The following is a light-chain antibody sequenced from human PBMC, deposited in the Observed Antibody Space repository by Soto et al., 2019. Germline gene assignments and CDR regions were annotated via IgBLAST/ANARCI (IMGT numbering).Light chain of an antibody. CDR1: QSVSGSY. V-gene: IGKV3-20*01. CDR2: GAS. CDR3: QQYNNWPRT. J-gene: IGKJ1*01. Sequence: EIVLTQSPGTLSLSPGERATLSCRASQSVSGSYLAWYQQKPGQAPRLLIYGASSRATGIPDRFSGSGSGTEFTLTISSLQSEDFAVYYCQQYNNWPRTFGQGTKVDIK.